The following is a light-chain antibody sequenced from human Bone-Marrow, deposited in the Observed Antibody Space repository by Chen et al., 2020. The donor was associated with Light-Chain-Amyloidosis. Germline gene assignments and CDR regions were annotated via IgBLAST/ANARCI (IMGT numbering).Light chain of an antibody. CDR2: AVS. CDR1: SGDVGTYNY. V-gene: IGLV2-14*01. Sequence: QSALTQPGSVSGAPGQSITISCTGTSGDVGTYNYVSWYQQHPGKAPKVMIYAVSNRPSGVSNRFSGSKSGNTASLTISGLQAEDEADYYCSSFTSSSSYVFGPGTKVTVL. J-gene: IGLJ1*01. CDR3: SSFTSSSSYV.